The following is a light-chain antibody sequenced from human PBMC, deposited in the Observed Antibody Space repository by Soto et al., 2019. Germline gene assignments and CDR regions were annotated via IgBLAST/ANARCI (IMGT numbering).Light chain of an antibody. Sequence: EIVMTQSPATRSVSPGERATLSCRASQSIGSTLAWYQQKPGQTPRLLIYDASTRATGIPARFSGIGSGTEFTPTISSLQSEDFAVYYCQQYNNWPSIAFGQGTRLEIK. CDR2: DAS. V-gene: IGKV3-15*01. CDR3: QQYNNWPSIA. J-gene: IGKJ5*01. CDR1: QSIGST.